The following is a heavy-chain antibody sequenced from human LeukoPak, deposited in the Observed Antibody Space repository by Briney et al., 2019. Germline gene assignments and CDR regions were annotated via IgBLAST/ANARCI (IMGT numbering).Heavy chain of an antibody. CDR1: GYTLSRYA. J-gene: IGHJ5*02. D-gene: IGHD3-22*01. Sequence: ASVKVSCKASGYTLSRYAMHWVRQAPGQRLEWMGWINAGNGNTKYSQKFQGRVTITRDTSASTAYMELSSLRSEDTAVYYCARFTMTRGWFDPWGQGSLVTVSS. CDR3: ARFTMTRGWFDP. CDR2: INAGNGNT. V-gene: IGHV1-3*01.